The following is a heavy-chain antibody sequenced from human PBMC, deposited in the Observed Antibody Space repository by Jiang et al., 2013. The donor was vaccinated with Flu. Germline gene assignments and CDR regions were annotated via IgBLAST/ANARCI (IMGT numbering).Heavy chain of an antibody. V-gene: IGHV1-46*01. CDR1: TSYY. CDR3: ARTGIAARRGPFDY. CDR2: INPSGGST. J-gene: IGHJ4*02. Sequence: TSYYMHWVRQAPGQGLEWMGIINPSGGSTSYAQKFQGRVTMTRDTSTSTVYMELSSLRSEDTAVYYCARTGIAARRGPFDYWGQGTLVTVSS. D-gene: IGHD6-6*01.